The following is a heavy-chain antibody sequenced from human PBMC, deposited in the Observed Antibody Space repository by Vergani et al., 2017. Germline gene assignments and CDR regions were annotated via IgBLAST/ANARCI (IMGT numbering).Heavy chain of an antibody. V-gene: IGHV3-23*01. CDR2: ISGSGGST. CDR1: GFTFSSYA. CDR3: AKVTPSSWIHYYYYYGMEV. D-gene: IGHD6-13*01. Sequence: EVQLLESGGGLVQPGGSLRLSCAASGFTFSSYAMSWVRQAPGKGLEWVSAISGSGGSTYYADSMKGRFTISRDNSKNTLYLQMNSLRAEDTAVYYCAKVTPSSWIHYYYYYGMEVWGQGTTVTVSS. J-gene: IGHJ6*02.